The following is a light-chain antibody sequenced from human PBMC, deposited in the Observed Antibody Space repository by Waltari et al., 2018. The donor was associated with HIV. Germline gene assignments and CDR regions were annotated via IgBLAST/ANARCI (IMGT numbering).Light chain of an antibody. CDR1: GPTIGAGYE. V-gene: IGLV1-40*01. CDR3: QSYDSGLSGWV. J-gene: IGLJ3*02. CDR2: GNR. Sequence: QSVLTQRPSVSGAPGPRGTVSCTGSGPTIGAGYEGHWYEQLPGTAPTLLIYGNRHRLPGVPDLFSGSNSGTSASLAITGLHASDEADYYCQSYDSGLSGWVFVGGTKLTVL.